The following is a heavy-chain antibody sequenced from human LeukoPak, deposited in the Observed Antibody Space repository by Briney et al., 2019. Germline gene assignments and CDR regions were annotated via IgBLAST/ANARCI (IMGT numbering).Heavy chain of an antibody. CDR1: GFTFSGYW. V-gene: IGHV3-21*01. CDR3: ARDLMGWDLHYFDY. Sequence: GGSLRLSCAVSGFTFSGYWMNWVRQAPGKGLEWVSSISTSSSYIYYADSVKGRFTISRDSAKKSLYLQMHSLRAEDTAVYYCARDLMGWDLHYFDYWGQGTLVTVSS. CDR2: ISTSSSYI. D-gene: IGHD1-26*01. J-gene: IGHJ4*02.